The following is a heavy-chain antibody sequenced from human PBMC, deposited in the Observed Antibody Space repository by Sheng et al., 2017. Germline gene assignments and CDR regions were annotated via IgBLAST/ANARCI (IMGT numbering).Heavy chain of an antibody. Sequence: QLQLQESGPGLVKPSETLSLTCTVFGGSISSSSYYWGWIRQPPGKGLEWVGSMYYSGSTYYNPSLKSRVTISVDTSKNQLSLKLSSVTAADTAVYYCARQHFDYDYMDVWGKGTTVTVSS. CDR2: MYYSGST. V-gene: IGHV4-39*01. J-gene: IGHJ6*03. CDR3: ARQHFDYDYMDV. CDR1: GGSISSSSYY.